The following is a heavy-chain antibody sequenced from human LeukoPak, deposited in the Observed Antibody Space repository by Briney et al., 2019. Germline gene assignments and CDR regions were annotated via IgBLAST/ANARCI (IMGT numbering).Heavy chain of an antibody. D-gene: IGHD3-22*01. CDR1: GGSISSSSYY. V-gene: IGHV4-39*01. CDR3: ARRSLYYYDSSGTQTWSY. J-gene: IGHJ4*02. CDR2: IYYSGST. Sequence: PSETLSLTCTVSGGSISSSSYYWGWIRQPPGKGLEWIGSIYYSGSTYYNPSLKSRVTISVDTSKNQFSLKLSSVTAADTAVYYCARRSLYYYDSSGTQTWSYWGQGTLVTVSS.